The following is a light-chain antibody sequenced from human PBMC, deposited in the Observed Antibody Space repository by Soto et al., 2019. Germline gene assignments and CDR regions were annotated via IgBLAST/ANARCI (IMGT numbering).Light chain of an antibody. CDR3: QQYNQWPRT. Sequence: EIVMTQSPATLSVSPGERVTLSCRASQRISSNLAWYQQKPGQAPSLLFYGASTRATGIPARFSGSGSETEFTLSISSLQSEDFAVYYCQQYNQWPRTFGQGTKVEMK. CDR2: GAS. J-gene: IGKJ1*01. V-gene: IGKV3-15*01. CDR1: QRISSN.